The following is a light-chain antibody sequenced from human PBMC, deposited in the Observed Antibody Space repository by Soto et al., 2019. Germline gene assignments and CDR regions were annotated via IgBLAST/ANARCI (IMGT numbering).Light chain of an antibody. CDR1: QTVSSTY. CDR2: GAS. CDR3: QQYGSSGT. J-gene: IGKJ1*01. Sequence: EVVLTQSPVTLSLSPGERATLSCRASQTVSSTYLAWYQHKPGRAPRLLIDGASSRAAGIPDRFSGSGSGTDFTLTISRLEPEDFAVYYCQQYGSSGTFGQGTKVDNK. V-gene: IGKV3-20*01.